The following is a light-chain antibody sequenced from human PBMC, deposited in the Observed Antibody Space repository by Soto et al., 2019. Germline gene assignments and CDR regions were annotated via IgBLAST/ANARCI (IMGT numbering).Light chain of an antibody. CDR3: NSYAGDIIRFV. CDR2: EVS. V-gene: IGLV2-14*01. CDR1: SGDVGAYKY. J-gene: IGLJ1*01. Sequence: QSVLTQPASVSGSPGQSVTISCTGTSGDVGAYKYVSWYQQHPGKAPKLMIYEVSNRPSGVSNRFSGSKSGNTASLTISGLQADDEAYYYCNSYAGDIIRFVFGTGTKFTGL.